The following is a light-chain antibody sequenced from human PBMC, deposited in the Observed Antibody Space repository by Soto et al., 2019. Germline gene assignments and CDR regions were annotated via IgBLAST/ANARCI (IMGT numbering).Light chain of an antibody. CDR3: QQYNNWPET. CDR2: GAS. Sequence: EIVMTQSLATLSVSPGERATLSCRASQSVSSNLAWYQQKPGQAPRLLIYGASTRATDVPARFSGSGSGTEFTLTISSLQPEDFAVYYCQQYNNWPETFGQGTKVDIK. J-gene: IGKJ1*01. CDR1: QSVSSN. V-gene: IGKV3-15*01.